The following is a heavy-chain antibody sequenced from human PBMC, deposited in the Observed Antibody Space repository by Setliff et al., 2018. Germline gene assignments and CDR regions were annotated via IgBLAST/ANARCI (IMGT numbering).Heavy chain of an antibody. Sequence: GESLKISCVASGFTFKNYGMHWVRQAPGKGLEWVAVIWYDGNNKDHADSVKGRFTISRGNSKNTLYLQMDSLRVEDTAVYYCVRGEMFSTSPRADWGQGTQVTVSS. D-gene: IGHD2-2*01. J-gene: IGHJ4*02. CDR2: IWYDGNNK. CDR1: GFTFKNYG. V-gene: IGHV3-33*01. CDR3: VRGEMFSTSPRAD.